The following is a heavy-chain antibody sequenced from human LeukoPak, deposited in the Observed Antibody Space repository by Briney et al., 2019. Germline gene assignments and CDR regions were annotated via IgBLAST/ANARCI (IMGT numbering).Heavy chain of an antibody. V-gene: IGHV4-59*12. J-gene: IGHJ3*02. D-gene: IGHD6-19*01. CDR3: ARDSVGSGSYLGAFDI. CDR2: IFYSGST. Sequence: PSETLSLTCTVSGGSISSYYWSWIRQPPGKGLEWIGSIFYSGSTYYNPSLKSRVTISIDTSKNQFSLKLTSVTAADTAVYYCARDSVGSGSYLGAFDIWGQGTMVTVSS. CDR1: GGSISSYY.